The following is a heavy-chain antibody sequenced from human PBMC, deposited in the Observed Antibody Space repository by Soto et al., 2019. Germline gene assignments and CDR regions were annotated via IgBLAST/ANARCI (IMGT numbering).Heavy chain of an antibody. D-gene: IGHD5-18*01. Sequence: ETLSLTCPVATASISSFSSSCMRQPPGKGLEWIGYIDCRGSTNYNTSPKRRVTISVDTSKNKISMKLSTVTAADKAVYYCARAGGGYSYGYYYYYVMYFWGQGTTVTVYS. CDR2: IDCRGST. CDR1: TASISSFS. J-gene: IGHJ6*02. V-gene: IGHV4-59*01. CDR3: ARAGGGYSYGYYYYYVMYF.